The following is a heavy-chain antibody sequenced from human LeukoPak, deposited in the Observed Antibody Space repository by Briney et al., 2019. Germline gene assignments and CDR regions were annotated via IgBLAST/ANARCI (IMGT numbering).Heavy chain of an antibody. CDR2: ISGSGGST. V-gene: IGHV3-23*01. J-gene: IGHJ4*02. D-gene: IGHD3-22*01. CDR3: AKARYDSSGYYLDY. Sequence: GGSLRLSCAASGFIFSGYAMHWVRQAPGKGLEWVSAISGSGGSTYYADSVKGRFTISRDNSKNTLYLQMNSLRAEDTAVYYCAKARYDSSGYYLDYWGQGTLVTVSS. CDR1: GFIFSGYA.